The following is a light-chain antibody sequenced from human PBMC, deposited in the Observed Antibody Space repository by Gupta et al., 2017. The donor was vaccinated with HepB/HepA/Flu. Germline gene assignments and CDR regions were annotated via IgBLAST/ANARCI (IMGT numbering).Light chain of an antibody. J-gene: IGKJ2*01. V-gene: IGKV1-33*01. CDR1: QDSSNC. CDR3: QQYGDLPYT. CDR2: DAS. Sequence: DIQMTQSPSSLSASVGDRVTITCQASQDSSNCLNWYQQKPGKAPKLLIYDASILEAGVPSRFSGSGSGTYFIFSITSLQPEDVATYFCQQYGDLPYTFGQGTKLEIK.